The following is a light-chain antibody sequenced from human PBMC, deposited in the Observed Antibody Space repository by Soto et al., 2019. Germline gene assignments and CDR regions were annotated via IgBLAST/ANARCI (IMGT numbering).Light chain of an antibody. CDR3: GTWDTSLIVGV. CDR2: DTT. J-gene: IGLJ2*01. Sequence: QSLLTQPPSLSAAPGEKVTISCSGSNSNVGRNHVCWYQQLPGTAPRILIYDTTQRRPGIPDRISGAKSGTTATLAITGRQSGEEADYYYGTWDTSLIVGVFGGGTQLTVL. V-gene: IGLV1-51*01. CDR1: NSNVGRNH.